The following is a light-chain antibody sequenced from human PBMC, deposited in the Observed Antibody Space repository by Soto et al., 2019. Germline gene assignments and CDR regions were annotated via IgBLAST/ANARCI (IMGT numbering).Light chain of an antibody. CDR3: QQYEAVVT. Sequence: EIVLTQSPGTLSLSPGERATLSCRASQSLTNNYIAWYQQKLGRAIRLLIDGASTRATGIPDRFSGSEPGTDFTLTISRLEAEDVAVYYCQQYEAVVTFGQGTKVDI. V-gene: IGKV3-20*01. CDR1: QSLTNNY. J-gene: IGKJ1*01. CDR2: GAS.